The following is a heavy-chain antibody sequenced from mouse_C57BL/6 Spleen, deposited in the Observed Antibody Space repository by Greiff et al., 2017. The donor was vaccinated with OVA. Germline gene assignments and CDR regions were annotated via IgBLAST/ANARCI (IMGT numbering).Heavy chain of an antibody. CDR1: GYTFTDYY. CDR2: INPNNGGT. D-gene: IGHD1-1*01. J-gene: IGHJ3*01. CDR3: ARFITTFAD. Sequence: EVQLQQSGPELVKPGASVKISCKASGYTFTDYYMNWVKQSHGKSLEWIGDINPNNGGTSYNQKFKGKATLTVDKSSSTAYMELRSLTSEDSAVYYCARFITTFADWGQGTLVTVSA. V-gene: IGHV1-26*01.